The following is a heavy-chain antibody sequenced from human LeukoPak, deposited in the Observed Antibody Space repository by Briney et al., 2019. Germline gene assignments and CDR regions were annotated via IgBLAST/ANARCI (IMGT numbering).Heavy chain of an antibody. V-gene: IGHV3-30*17. CDR1: EFTFSNYA. J-gene: IGHJ4*02. CDR2: VSSHGNDG. Sequence: PGGSLRLSCAVSEFTFSNYAMHWVRQPPGKGLEWEAVVSSHGNDGYYADSVRGRFTISRDNSKNTLYLQIDSLRLEDTAIYYCTRDAYNFNDFDYWGQGTLVTVSS. D-gene: IGHD5-24*01. CDR3: TRDAYNFNDFDY.